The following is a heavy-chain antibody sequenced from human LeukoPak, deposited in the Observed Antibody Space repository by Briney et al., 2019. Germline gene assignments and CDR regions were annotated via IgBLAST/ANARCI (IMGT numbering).Heavy chain of an antibody. CDR3: ARDYYDFWSGYAY. D-gene: IGHD3-3*01. CDR2: INTNTGNP. J-gene: IGHJ4*02. Sequence: ASVKVSCKASGGTFSSYAISWVRQAPGQGLEWMGRINTNTGNPTYAQGFTGRFVFSLDTSVSTAYLQISSLKAEDTAVYYCARDYYDFWSGYAYWGQGTLVTVSS. CDR1: GGTFSSYA. V-gene: IGHV7-4-1*02.